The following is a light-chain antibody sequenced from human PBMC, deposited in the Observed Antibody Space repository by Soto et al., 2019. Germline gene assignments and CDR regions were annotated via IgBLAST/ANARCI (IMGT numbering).Light chain of an antibody. CDR1: SGHSSYA. Sequence: QSVLTQSPSASASLGASVKLTCTLSSGHSSYAIAWHQQQPEKGPRYLMKLNSDGSHSKGDGIPDRFSGSSSGAERYLTISSLQYEDEADYYCQTWVTGIYVFGTGTKVTVL. CDR2: LNSDGSH. CDR3: QTWVTGIYV. V-gene: IGLV4-69*01. J-gene: IGLJ1*01.